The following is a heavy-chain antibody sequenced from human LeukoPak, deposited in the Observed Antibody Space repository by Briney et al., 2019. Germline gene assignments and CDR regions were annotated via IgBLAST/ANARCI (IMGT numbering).Heavy chain of an antibody. CDR3: ARDRRFLEWLFTL. CDR1: GFTFSSYW. D-gene: IGHD3-3*01. V-gene: IGHV3-7*01. J-gene: IGHJ4*02. Sequence: GGSLRLSCAASGFTFSSYWMSWVRQAPGKGLEWVANIKQDGSEKYYVDSVKGRFTISRDNAKNSLYLQMNSLRAEDTAAYYCARDRRFLEWLFTLWGQGTLVTVSS. CDR2: IKQDGSEK.